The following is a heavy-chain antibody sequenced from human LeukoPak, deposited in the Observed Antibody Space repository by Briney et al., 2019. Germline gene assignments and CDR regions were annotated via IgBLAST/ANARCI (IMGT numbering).Heavy chain of an antibody. CDR1: GGSISSYY. J-gene: IGHJ3*02. V-gene: IGHV4-59*01. D-gene: IGHD4-17*01. CDR3: AREREWDYGDYADAFDI. Sequence: PSETLSLTCTVSGGSISSYYLSWIRQPPGKGLEWIGYIYYSGSTNYNPSLKSRVTISVDTSKNQFSLKLSSVTAADTAVYYCAREREWDYGDYADAFDIWGQGTMVTVSS. CDR2: IYYSGST.